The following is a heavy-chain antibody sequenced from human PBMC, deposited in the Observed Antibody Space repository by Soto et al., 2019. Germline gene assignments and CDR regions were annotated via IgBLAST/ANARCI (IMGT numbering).Heavy chain of an antibody. J-gene: IGHJ4*02. CDR3: GRCTGTSCHLGADF. V-gene: IGHV3-30*03. CDR2: ISYDGNNK. CDR1: GFTFSSDG. Sequence: QVQLVESGGGGVQPGRSLRLSCAASGFTFSSDGMHWVRQAPGKGLEWVAVISYDGNNKYYANSVKGRFTISRDNSKNTLYLQMNSLRAEDTAVYYCGRCTGTSCHLGADFWGQGTLVIVSS. D-gene: IGHD2-2*01.